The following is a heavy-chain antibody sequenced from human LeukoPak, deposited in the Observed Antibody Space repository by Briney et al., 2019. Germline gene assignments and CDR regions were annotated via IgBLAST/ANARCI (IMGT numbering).Heavy chain of an antibody. Sequence: GGSLRLSCAASGFTFSRYAMSWVRQAPGKGLEWVSGISSSGGNTYYADSVKGRFTFSRDNSKNTIYLQMNSLRADDTAVYYCASVGYCSGGSCPGDAFGIWGQGTMVTVSS. D-gene: IGHD2-15*01. CDR2: ISSSGGNT. CDR3: ASVGYCSGGSCPGDAFGI. V-gene: IGHV3-23*01. CDR1: GFTFSRYA. J-gene: IGHJ3*02.